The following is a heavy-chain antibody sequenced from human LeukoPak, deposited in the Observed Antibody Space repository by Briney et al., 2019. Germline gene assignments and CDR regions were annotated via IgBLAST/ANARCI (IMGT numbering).Heavy chain of an antibody. V-gene: IGHV3-7*01. D-gene: IGHD1-26*01. Sequence: GGSLRLSCAASGFTFSRYWMSWVRQAPGKGLDLVANIKQDGSARFYGDSVKGRFTVSRDNAKNSLYIQMNSLRAEDTAVYYCARDREGSRDAFDIWGQGTMVTVSS. J-gene: IGHJ3*02. CDR2: IKQDGSAR. CDR3: ARDREGSRDAFDI. CDR1: GFTFSRYW.